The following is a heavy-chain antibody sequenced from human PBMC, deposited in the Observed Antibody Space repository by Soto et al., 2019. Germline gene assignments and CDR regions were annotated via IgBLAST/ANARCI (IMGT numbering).Heavy chain of an antibody. CDR3: ARAVYYYDSSGYYPTPNFDY. CDR1: GGTFSSYA. J-gene: IGHJ4*02. CDR2: IIPIFGTA. V-gene: IGHV1-69*13. Sequence: ASVKVSCKASGGTFSSYAISWVRQAPGQGLEWMGGIIPIFGTANYAQKFQGRVTITADESTSTAYMELSSLRSEDTAVYYCARAVYYYDSSGYYPTPNFDYWGQGTLVTVSS. D-gene: IGHD3-22*01.